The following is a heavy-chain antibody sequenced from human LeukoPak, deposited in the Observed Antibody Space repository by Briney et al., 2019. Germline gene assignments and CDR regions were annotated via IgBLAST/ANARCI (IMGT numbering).Heavy chain of an antibody. CDR1: GFTSSSYV. J-gene: IGHJ4*02. D-gene: IGHD5-12*01. CDR3: AKVQRSDFDMNFDS. CDR2: ISGSDDRT. Sequence: PGGSLRLSCAASGFTSSSYVMNWLRQAPGEGLEWVSTISGSDDRTFYADSVKGRFTISRDNSKNTVYLQMNSLRAGDTAVYYCAKVQRSDFDMNFDSWGQGTLVTVSS. V-gene: IGHV3-23*01.